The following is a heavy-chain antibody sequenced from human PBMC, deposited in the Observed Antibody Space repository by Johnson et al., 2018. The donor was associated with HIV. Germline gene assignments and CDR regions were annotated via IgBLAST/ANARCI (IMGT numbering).Heavy chain of an antibody. J-gene: IGHJ3*02. CDR1: GFTVSTYH. V-gene: IGHV3-53*01. D-gene: IGHD3-10*01. Sequence: VQLVESGGGFIQPGESLRLSCAASGFTVSTYHMSWVRQAPGKVLEWVSVIYDGGRTYYGDSVKGRFTISGDTSKNTLHLEMNSLRAEDTAMYYCARGTIIMFRGVIGFDIWGQWTMVTVSS. CDR3: ARGTIIMFRGVIGFDI. CDR2: IYDGGRT.